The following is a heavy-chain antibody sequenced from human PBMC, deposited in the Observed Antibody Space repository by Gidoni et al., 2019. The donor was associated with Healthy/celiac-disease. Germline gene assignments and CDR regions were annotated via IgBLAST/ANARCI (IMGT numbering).Heavy chain of an antibody. CDR1: GGPISRGGYY. D-gene: IGHD3-3*01. J-gene: IGHJ3*02. CDR2: IYYSGST. CDR3: ARGSPRITIFGVAPDAFDI. Sequence: QVQLQESGPGLVKPSQPLSLTCTVTGGPISRGGYYWSWIRQHPGKGLEWIGYIYYSGSTYYNPSLKRRVTISVDTSKNQFSLKLSSVTAADTAVYYCARGSPRITIFGVAPDAFDIWGQGTMVTVSS. V-gene: IGHV4-31*03.